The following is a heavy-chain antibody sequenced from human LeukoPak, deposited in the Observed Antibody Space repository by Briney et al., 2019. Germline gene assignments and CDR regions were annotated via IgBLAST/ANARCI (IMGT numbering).Heavy chain of an antibody. D-gene: IGHD6-13*01. CDR2: IYYSGST. CDR3: ASTQGDIAAAGTGFDP. V-gene: IGHV4-30-4*01. Sequence: PSETLSLTCTVPGGSISSGDYYWSWIRQPPGKGLEWIGYIYYSGSTYYNPSLKSRVTISVDTSKNQFSLKLSSVTAADTAVYYCASTQGDIAAAGTGFDPWGQGTLVTVSS. CDR1: GGSISSGDYY. J-gene: IGHJ5*02.